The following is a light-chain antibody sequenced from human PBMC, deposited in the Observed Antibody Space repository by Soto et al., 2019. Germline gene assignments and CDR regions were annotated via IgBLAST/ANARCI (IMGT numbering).Light chain of an antibody. CDR1: QSVGSN. V-gene: IGKV3-15*01. Sequence: EVVMTQSPATLSVSPVERATLSCSASQSVGSNLAWYQQKPGQAPRLLIYGASIRATGIPARFSGSGSGTEFTSTISSLTSEYLAVYYCEQYYNWPPLTFGGGTKVEIK. CDR3: EQYYNWPPLT. CDR2: GAS. J-gene: IGKJ4*01.